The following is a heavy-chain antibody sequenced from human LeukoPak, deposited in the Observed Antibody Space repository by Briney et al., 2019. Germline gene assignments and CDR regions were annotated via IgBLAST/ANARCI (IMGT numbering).Heavy chain of an antibody. D-gene: IGHD6-19*01. Sequence: GGSLRLSCAASGFTFSSYWMSWVRQAPGKGLEWVANIKQDGSEKYYVDSVKGRFTISRDNAKNSLYLQMNSLRAEDTAVYYCGRERYSSGWYIIDPWGQGTLVTVSS. CDR1: GFTFSSYW. J-gene: IGHJ5*02. CDR3: GRERYSSGWYIIDP. CDR2: IKQDGSEK. V-gene: IGHV3-7*03.